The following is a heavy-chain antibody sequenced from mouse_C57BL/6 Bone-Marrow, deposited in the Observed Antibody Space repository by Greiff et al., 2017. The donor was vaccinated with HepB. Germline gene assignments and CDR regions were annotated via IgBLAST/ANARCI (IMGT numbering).Heavy chain of an antibody. CDR3: ARGVLYYYDYDGFAY. V-gene: IGHV1-69*01. CDR1: GYTFTSYW. J-gene: IGHJ3*01. CDR2: IDPSDSYT. Sequence: QVQLQQPGAELVMPGASVKLSCKASGYTFTSYWMHWVKQRPGQGLEWIGEIDPSDSYTNYNQKFKGKSTLTVDKSSSTAYMQLSSLSSEDSAVYYCARGVLYYYDYDGFAYWGQGTLVTVAT. D-gene: IGHD2-1*01.